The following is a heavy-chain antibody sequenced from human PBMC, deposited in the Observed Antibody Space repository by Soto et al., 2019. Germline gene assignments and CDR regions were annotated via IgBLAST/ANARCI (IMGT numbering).Heavy chain of an antibody. CDR2: IYWDDDK. CDR3: ARIYRRGGSCYRRGGYYYGMDV. J-gene: IGHJ6*02. CDR1: GFSVNTGGVG. D-gene: IGHD2-15*01. Sequence: QITLKESGPTLVKPTETLTLTCNFSGFSVNTGGVGVHWIRQPPGKALEWLALIYWDDDKRYSPSLKSRLAITKDSKNQVVLRMTNMDPVDTATYYCARIYRRGGSCYRRGGYYYGMDVWGQGTTVTVSS. V-gene: IGHV2-5*02.